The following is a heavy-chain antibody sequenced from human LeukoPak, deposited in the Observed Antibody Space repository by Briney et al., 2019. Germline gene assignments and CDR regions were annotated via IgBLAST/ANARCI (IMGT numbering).Heavy chain of an antibody. CDR3: AKAAPAYTYYDFWSGYYAPNYYYYMDV. CDR2: ISSSGSTI. V-gene: IGHV3-48*03. CDR1: GFTFSSYE. Sequence: QTGGSLRLSCAASGFTFSSYEMNWVRQAPGKGLEWVSYISSSGSTIYYADSVKGRFTISRDNSKNTLYLQMNSLRAEDTAVYYCAKAAPAYTYYDFWSGYYAPNYYYYMDVWGKGTTVTVSS. J-gene: IGHJ6*03. D-gene: IGHD3-3*01.